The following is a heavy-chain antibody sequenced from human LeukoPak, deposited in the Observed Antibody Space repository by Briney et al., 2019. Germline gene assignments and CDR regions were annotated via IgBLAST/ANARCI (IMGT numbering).Heavy chain of an antibody. J-gene: IGHJ4*02. Sequence: GGSLRLSCAASGFSFSSNWLNWVAQAPGKGLKGVANIRPDGSEKDWVDSVKGRFTISRDNAKNLLYLQMNSLRVEDTALYFCARGGESRAMLHQWGQGTLVTVSS. CDR2: IRPDGSEK. CDR1: GFSFSSNW. V-gene: IGHV3-7*04. D-gene: IGHD3-16*01. CDR3: ARGGESRAMLHQ.